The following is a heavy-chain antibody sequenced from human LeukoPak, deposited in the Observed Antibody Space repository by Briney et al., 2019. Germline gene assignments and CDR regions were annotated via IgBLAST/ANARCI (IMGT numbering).Heavy chain of an antibody. CDR1: GFTFSSYW. CDR3: ARDLRWPGAQILRYFDWSRAGAFDI. J-gene: IGHJ3*02. D-gene: IGHD3-9*01. V-gene: IGHV3-7*01. CDR2: IKQDGSEK. Sequence: PGGSRRLSCAASGFTFSSYWMSWVRQAPGKGLEWVANIKQDGSEKYYVDSVKGRFTISRDNAKNSLYLQMNSLRAEDTAVYYCARDLRWPGAQILRYFDWSRAGAFDIWGQGTMVTVSS.